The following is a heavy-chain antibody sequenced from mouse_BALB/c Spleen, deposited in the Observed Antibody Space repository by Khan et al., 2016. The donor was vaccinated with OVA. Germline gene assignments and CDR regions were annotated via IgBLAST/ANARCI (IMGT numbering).Heavy chain of an antibody. CDR1: GYSITSGYR. D-gene: IGHD1-1*01. J-gene: IGHJ1*01. Sequence: EVQLQESGPGLVKPSQSLSLTCSVTGYSITSGYRWNWIRQFPGNKLEWMGYISYDGSNNYNPSLKNRISIPRDTSKNHCFLKLSSVTTEDTATYYCARGGAVVPYWYFDVWGAGTTVTVSS. V-gene: IGHV3-6*02. CDR3: ARGGAVVPYWYFDV. CDR2: ISYDGSN.